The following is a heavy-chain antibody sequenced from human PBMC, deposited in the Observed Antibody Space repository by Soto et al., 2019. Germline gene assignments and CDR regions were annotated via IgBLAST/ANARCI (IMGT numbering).Heavy chain of an antibody. CDR3: ARVADDGRHMPYYYYYMDV. D-gene: IGHD2-2*01. Sequence: GGSLRLSCAASGFTVSSNYMSWVRQAPGKGLEWVSVIYSGGSTYYADSVKGRFTISRDNSKNTLYLQMNSLRAEDTAVYYCARVADDGRHMPYYYYYMDVWGKGTTVTVSS. V-gene: IGHV3-66*01. CDR1: GFTVSSNY. J-gene: IGHJ6*03. CDR2: IYSGGST.